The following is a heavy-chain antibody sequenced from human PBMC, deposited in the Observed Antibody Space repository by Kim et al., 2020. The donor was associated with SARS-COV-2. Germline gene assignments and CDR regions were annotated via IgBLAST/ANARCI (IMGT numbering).Heavy chain of an antibody. V-gene: IGHV3-7*01. D-gene: IGHD1-26*01. CDR3: ARDGMGATLRDAFDI. Sequence: GGSLRLSCAASGFTFSSYWMSWVRQAPGKGLEWVANIKQDGSEKYYVDSVKGRFTISRDNAKNSLYLQMNSLRAEDTTVYYCARDGMGATLRDAFDIWGQGTMVTVSS. J-gene: IGHJ3*02. CDR1: GFTFSSYW. CDR2: IKQDGSEK.